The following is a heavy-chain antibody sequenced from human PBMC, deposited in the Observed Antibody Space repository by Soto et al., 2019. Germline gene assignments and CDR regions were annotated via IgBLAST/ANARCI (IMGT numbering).Heavy chain of an antibody. Sequence: PGGSLRLSCAASGFTFSNAWMNWVRQAPGKGLEWVGRIKSKTDGGTTDYAAPVKGRFTISRDDSKNTLYLQMNSLKTEDTVVYYCTTDARGSFWYPLGMDVWGQGTTVTVSS. V-gene: IGHV3-15*07. J-gene: IGHJ6*02. CDR3: TTDARGSFWYPLGMDV. CDR2: IKSKTDGGTT. CDR1: GFTFSNAW. D-gene: IGHD5-12*01.